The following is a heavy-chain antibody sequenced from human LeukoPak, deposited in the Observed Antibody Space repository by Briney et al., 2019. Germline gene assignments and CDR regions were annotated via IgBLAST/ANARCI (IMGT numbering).Heavy chain of an antibody. CDR3: ARDLCRHQFLAGIAAAGYVDY. V-gene: IGHV3-21*05. J-gene: IGHJ4*02. CDR1: AFTFSSYS. Sequence: GGYVRLYCAASAFTFSSYSMNWVRQAQGKGLEWVSYISSSSSNIDYADYVKGRFTISRDNAKNSMYLQMNSLRAEDTAVYYCARDLCRHQFLAGIAAAGYVDYGGQGTLVTVSS. CDR2: ISSSSSNI. D-gene: IGHD6-13*01.